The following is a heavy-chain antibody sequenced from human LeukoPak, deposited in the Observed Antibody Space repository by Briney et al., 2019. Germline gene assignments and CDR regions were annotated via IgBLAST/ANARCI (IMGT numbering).Heavy chain of an antibody. CDR1: GGSISSSSYY. V-gene: IGHV4-39*01. CDR2: VYYSGST. J-gene: IGHJ4*02. D-gene: IGHD3-22*01. CDR3: ARGGPLRYYYDSSGQEILDY. Sequence: SETLSLTCTVSGGSISSSSYYWGWIRQPPGKGLEWIGSVYYSGSTYYNPSLKSRVTISVDTSKNQFSLKLSSVTAADTAVYYCARGGPLRYYYDSSGQEILDYWGQGTLVTVSS.